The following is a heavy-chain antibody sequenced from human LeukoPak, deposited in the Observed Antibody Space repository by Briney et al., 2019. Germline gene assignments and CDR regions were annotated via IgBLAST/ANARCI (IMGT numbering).Heavy chain of an antibody. CDR1: GFTFSSYN. D-gene: IGHD3-10*01. Sequence: PGGSLRLSCAVSGFTFSSYNMNWVRQAPGKGLEWVSSISSGSTYIYYADSVKGRFTISRDNAKNSLYLQMNSLRAEDTAVYYCAKEVLWFGELSYWGQGTLVTVSS. V-gene: IGHV3-21*01. J-gene: IGHJ4*02. CDR2: ISSGSTYI. CDR3: AKEVLWFGELSY.